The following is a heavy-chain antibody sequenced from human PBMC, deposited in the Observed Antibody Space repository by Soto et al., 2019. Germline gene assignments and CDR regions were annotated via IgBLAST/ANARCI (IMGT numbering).Heavy chain of an antibody. D-gene: IGHD6-19*01. CDR3: ARDKSSIAVAVWWFDP. J-gene: IGHJ5*02. Sequence: GGSLRLSCAASGFTFSSYSMNWVRQAPGKGLEWVSYISSSSSTIYYADSVKGRFTISRDNAKNSLYLQMNSLRAEDTAVYYCARDKSSIAVAVWWFDPWGQGTLVTVSS. V-gene: IGHV3-48*01. CDR2: ISSSSSTI. CDR1: GFTFSSYS.